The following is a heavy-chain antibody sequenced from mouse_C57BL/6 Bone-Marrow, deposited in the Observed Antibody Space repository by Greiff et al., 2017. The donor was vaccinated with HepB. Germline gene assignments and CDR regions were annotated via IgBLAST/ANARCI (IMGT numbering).Heavy chain of an antibody. J-gene: IGHJ2*01. Sequence: VQLQQSGAELVRPGASVKLSCTASGFNIKDDYMHWVKQRPEQGLEWIGWIDPENGDTEYASKFQGKANITADTSSNTAYLQLSRLTSEDTAVYYCRRSYYSNSDYWGQGTTLTVSS. CDR2: IDPENGDT. CDR3: RRSYYSNSDY. D-gene: IGHD2-5*01. V-gene: IGHV14-4*01. CDR1: GFNIKDDY.